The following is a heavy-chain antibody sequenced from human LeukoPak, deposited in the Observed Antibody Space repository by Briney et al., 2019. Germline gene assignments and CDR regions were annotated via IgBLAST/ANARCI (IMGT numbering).Heavy chain of an antibody. D-gene: IGHD6-13*01. J-gene: IGHJ5*02. CDR1: GFTFTSDA. V-gene: IGHV3-64D*09. CDR2: ISSNGGST. CDR3: FKGGSSTWSWFDP. Sequence: PGGSLRLSCSASGFTFTSDAMHWVRQAPGQGLEYVSGISSNGGSTYYADSVKGRFTISRDNSKNTLYLQMSSLRPEDTAVYHCFKGGSSTWSWFDPWGHGTLVTVSS.